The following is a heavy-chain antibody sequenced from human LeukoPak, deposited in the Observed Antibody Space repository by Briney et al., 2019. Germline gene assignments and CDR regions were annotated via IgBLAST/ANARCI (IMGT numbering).Heavy chain of an antibody. CDR3: ARAPSEIGGYYPEYFRH. J-gene: IGHJ1*01. D-gene: IGHD3-22*01. CDR2: IKSDGGT. CDR1: EFTFSTYW. V-gene: IGHV3-74*01. Sequence: TGGSLRLSCAASEFTFSTYWMHWVRQAPGKGLVWVSRIKSDGGTNYADSVKGRFTIPRDNAKKTVSLQMNSLRPEDTGVYYCARAPSEIGGYYPEYFRHWGQGTLVTVSS.